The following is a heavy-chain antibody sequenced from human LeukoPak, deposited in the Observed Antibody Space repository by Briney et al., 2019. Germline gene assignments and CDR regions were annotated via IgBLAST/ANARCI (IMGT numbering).Heavy chain of an antibody. J-gene: IGHJ5*02. D-gene: IGHD3-16*01. CDR3: AKGPITRWFDP. CDR2: ISCSGGST. CDR1: GFTFSSYG. V-gene: IGHV3-23*01. Sequence: PGGSLRLSCAASGFTFSSYGMSWVRQAPGKGLEWVSAISCSGGSTYYADSVKGRFTISRANSKNTPYLQMNILRAEDTAVYYCAKGPITRWFDPWGQGTLVTVSS.